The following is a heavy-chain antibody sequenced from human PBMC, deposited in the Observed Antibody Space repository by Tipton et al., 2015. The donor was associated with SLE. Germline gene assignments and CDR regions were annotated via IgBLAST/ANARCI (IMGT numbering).Heavy chain of an antibody. CDR2: IDPNGSPT. Sequence: SLRLSCAASGFTFHDYAMHWVRQPPGKGLVWVSEIDPNGSPTNYADSVKDRFTISRDNAKNTLFLEMNSLRVDDTAVYYCASLSAPSDYWGQGTLVTVSS. J-gene: IGHJ4*02. CDR1: GFTFHDYA. V-gene: IGHV3-74*01. CDR3: ASLSAPSDY.